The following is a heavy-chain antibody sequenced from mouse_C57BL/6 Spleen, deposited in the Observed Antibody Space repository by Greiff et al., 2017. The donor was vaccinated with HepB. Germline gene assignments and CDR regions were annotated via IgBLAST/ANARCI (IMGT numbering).Heavy chain of an antibody. J-gene: IGHJ1*03. CDR1: GFTFSDYY. CDR2: INYDGSST. Sequence: EVKLVESEGGLVQPGSSMKLSCTASGFTFSDYYMAWVRQVPEKGLEWVANINYDGSSTYYLDSLKSRFIISRDNAKNILYLQMSSLKYEDTATYYCARERYFDVWGTGTTVTVSS. V-gene: IGHV5-16*01. CDR3: ARERYFDV.